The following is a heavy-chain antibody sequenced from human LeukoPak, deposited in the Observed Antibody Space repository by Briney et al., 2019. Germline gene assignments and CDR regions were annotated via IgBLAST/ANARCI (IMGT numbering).Heavy chain of an antibody. CDR2: ISYSGTT. CDR1: GGSISSFY. V-gene: IGHV4-59*01. Sequence: SETLSLTCTVSGGSISSFYWSWIRQPPGKGLEYIGYISYSGTTSYNPSLKSRVTISVDTSKNQFSLKLTSVTAADTAVYYCARGKGLPQAFDIWGQGTMVTVSS. D-gene: IGHD5/OR15-5a*01. CDR3: ARGKGLPQAFDI. J-gene: IGHJ3*02.